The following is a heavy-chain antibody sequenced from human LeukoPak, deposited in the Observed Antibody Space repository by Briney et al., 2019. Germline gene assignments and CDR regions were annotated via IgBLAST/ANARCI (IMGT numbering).Heavy chain of an antibody. D-gene: IGHD3-22*01. J-gene: IGHJ3*02. V-gene: IGHV3-11*04. CDR3: ARDLFPTYYYDSSGSNAFDI. Sequence: GGSLRLSCAASGFTFSDYYMTWIRQAPGKGLEWVSYISISSSSIYYADSVKGRFTISRDNAKNSLYLQMNSLRAEDTAVYYCARDLFPTYYYDSSGSNAFDIWGQGTMVTVSS. CDR2: ISISSSSI. CDR1: GFTFSDYY.